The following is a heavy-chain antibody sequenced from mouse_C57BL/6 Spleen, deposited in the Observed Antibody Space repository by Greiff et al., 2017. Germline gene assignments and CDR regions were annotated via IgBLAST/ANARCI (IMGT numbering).Heavy chain of an antibody. J-gene: IGHJ2*01. CDR1: GYTFTDYE. D-gene: IGHD1-1*01. CDR2: IDPETGGT. CDR3: TRLHYGSSYADY. Sequence: VQRVESGAELVRPGASVTLSCKASGYTFTDYEMHWVKQTPVHGLEWIGAIDPETGGTAYNQKFKGKAILTADKSSSTAYMELRSLTSEDSAVYYCTRLHYGSSYADYWGQGTTLTVSS. V-gene: IGHV1-15*01.